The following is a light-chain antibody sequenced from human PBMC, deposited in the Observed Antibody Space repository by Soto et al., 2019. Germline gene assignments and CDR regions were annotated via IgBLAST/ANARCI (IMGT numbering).Light chain of an antibody. Sequence: QSVLTQPASVSGSPGQSMTISCSGTSSDVGSYNLVSWYQQHPGKAPKLMIYEVSKRPSGVSNRFSGSKSGNTASLTISGLQAEDEADYYCCSYTGSSDVVFGGGTKLTVL. J-gene: IGLJ2*01. V-gene: IGLV2-23*02. CDR1: SSDVGSYNL. CDR3: CSYTGSSDVV. CDR2: EVS.